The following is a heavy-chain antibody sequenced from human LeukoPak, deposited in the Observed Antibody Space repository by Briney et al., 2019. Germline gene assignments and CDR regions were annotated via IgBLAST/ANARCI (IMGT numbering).Heavy chain of an antibody. D-gene: IGHD3-10*01. J-gene: IGHJ4*02. V-gene: IGHV2-70*11. CDR1: WFSLSTSGMC. CDR2: IDWDDHK. CDR3: ARERMIRGVITDY. Sequence: HTLSLTCTFSWFSLSTSGMCVSWIRQPPGKALDWLARIDWDDHKYSSTSLKTRLTISKDTSKNQVLLTMTNMDPVDTATYYCARERMIRGVITDYWGQGTLVTVSS.